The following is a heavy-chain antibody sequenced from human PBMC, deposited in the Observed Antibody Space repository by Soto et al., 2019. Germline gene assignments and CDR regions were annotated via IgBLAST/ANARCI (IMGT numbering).Heavy chain of an antibody. CDR1: GFTFTSYA. CDR2: ISYDGINE. J-gene: IGHJ4*02. Sequence: QVQLVESGGSVVQPGRSLRLSCEASGFTFTSYAMHWVRQAPGKGLEWVAVISYDGINEYYADSVKGRFTISRDNSKNTLFLEMSSPRVEGKAWFLRAGEWFRFGELTVIGDFDYLGQGTLVTVSS. V-gene: IGHV3-30*15. D-gene: IGHD3-10*01. CDR3: AGEWFRFGELTVIGDFDY.